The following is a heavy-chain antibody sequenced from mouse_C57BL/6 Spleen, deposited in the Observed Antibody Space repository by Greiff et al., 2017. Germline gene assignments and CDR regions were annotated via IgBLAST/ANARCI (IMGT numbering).Heavy chain of an antibody. V-gene: IGHV1-55*01. CDR3: ARCYNFDY. CDR1: GYPFTSYW. Sequence: VQLQQPGAELVKPGASVKLSCKASGYPFTSYWITWVKQRPGQGLGWLGDISPGSGSTNYNVKFKSKATLTVATSSNTAYMQLSSLTSEDSAVYYCARCYNFDYWGQGTTLTVAS. CDR2: ISPGSGST. D-gene: IGHD2-12*01. J-gene: IGHJ2*01.